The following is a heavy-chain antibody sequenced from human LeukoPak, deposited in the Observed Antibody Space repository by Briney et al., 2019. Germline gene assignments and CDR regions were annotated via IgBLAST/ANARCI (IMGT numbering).Heavy chain of an antibody. V-gene: IGHV4-59*01. J-gene: IGHJ6*02. CDR3: ARGRPLVGMDV. CDR2: IYYSGST. CDR1: GGSISSYY. Sequence: SETLSLTCTVSGGSISSYYWSWIRQPPGKGLEWIGYIYYSGSTNYNPSLKSRVTISVDTSKNQFSLKLSSVTAADTAVYYCARGRPLVGMDVWGQGTTVTVSS.